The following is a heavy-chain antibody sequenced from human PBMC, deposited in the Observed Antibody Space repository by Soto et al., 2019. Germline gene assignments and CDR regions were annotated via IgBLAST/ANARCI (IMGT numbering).Heavy chain of an antibody. CDR2: IDPSDSYT. J-gene: IGHJ4*02. CDR1: GYSFTSYW. V-gene: IGHV5-10-1*01. D-gene: IGHD3-9*01. Sequence: GKSLKISCKGSGYSFTSYWISWVRQMPGKGLEWMGRIDPSDSYTNYSPSFQGHVTISADKSISTAYLQWSSLKASDTAMYYCARFRVLTGYYKGEDFDYWGQGTLVTVSS. CDR3: ARFRVLTGYYKGEDFDY.